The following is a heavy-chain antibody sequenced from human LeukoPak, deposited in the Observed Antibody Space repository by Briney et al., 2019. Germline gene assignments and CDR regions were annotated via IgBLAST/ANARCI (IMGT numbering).Heavy chain of an antibody. V-gene: IGHV4-31*03. CDR2: IHYSGST. CDR3: ARGGPDSSGYAWFDP. CDR1: GGSINSGGNH. D-gene: IGHD3-22*01. J-gene: IGHJ5*02. Sequence: PSETLSLTCTVSGGSINSGGNHWTWIRQHPDKGLEWIGYIHYSGSTNYKPSLESRVSISVDMSKKSFSLKLTSVTAADTAVYYCARGGPDSSGYAWFDPWGQGTLVTVSP.